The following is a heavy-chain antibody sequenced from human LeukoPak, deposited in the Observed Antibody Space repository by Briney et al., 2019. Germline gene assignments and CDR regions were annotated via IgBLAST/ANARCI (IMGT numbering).Heavy chain of an antibody. CDR2: IYSGGST. J-gene: IGHJ4*02. V-gene: IGHV3-66*01. CDR1: GFTVSINY. D-gene: IGHD4-23*01. CDR3: ARVGLRWENYFDY. Sequence: GGSLRLSCAVAGFTVSINYMSWVRQAPGRGLEWVSVIYSGGSTFYADSVKGRSTISRDKSKNTLYLQMNSLRADDTAVYYCARVGLRWENYFDYWGQGTLVTVSS.